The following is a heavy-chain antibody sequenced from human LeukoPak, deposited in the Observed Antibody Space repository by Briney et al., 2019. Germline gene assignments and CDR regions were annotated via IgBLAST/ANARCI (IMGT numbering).Heavy chain of an antibody. Sequence: GESLKISCKGSGYSFTSYWISWVRQMPGKGLEWMGRIDPSDSYNNYSPSFQGHVTISADKSISTAYLQWSSLKASYTAMYYWARGPSYYGSGSTYYFDYWGQGTLVTVSS. J-gene: IGHJ4*02. D-gene: IGHD3-10*01. CDR1: GYSFTSYW. V-gene: IGHV5-10-1*01. CDR2: IDPSDSYN. CDR3: ARGPSYYGSGSTYYFDY.